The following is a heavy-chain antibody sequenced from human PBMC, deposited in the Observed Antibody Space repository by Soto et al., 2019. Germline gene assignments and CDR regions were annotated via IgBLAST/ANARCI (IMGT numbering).Heavy chain of an antibody. V-gene: IGHV4-39*01. CDR2: IYYDGNT. Sequence: PSETLSLTCTVSGDSITSSSHYWGWIRQPPGKGLESIANIYYDGNTYYNPSLKSRVTISLDTSKNQFSLRLNSVTAADTAVYYCVSSSIDSRVYRAPFDSWGLGTLVTVSS. CDR1: GDSITSSSHY. CDR3: VSSSIDSRVYRAPFDS. D-gene: IGHD3-9*01. J-gene: IGHJ4*02.